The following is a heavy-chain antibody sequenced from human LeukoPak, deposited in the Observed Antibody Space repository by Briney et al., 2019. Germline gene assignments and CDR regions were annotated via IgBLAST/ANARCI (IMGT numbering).Heavy chain of an antibody. CDR1: GYTFTGYY. V-gene: IGHV1-2*02. Sequence: GASVKVSCKASGYTFTGYYMHWVRQAPGQGLEWMGWINPNSGGTNYAQKFQGRVTMTRDTSISTAYMELSRLRSDDTAVYYCARDSSNYDILTGYYNWFDPWGQGTLVTVSS. CDR3: ARDSSNYDILTGYYNWFDP. CDR2: INPNSGGT. J-gene: IGHJ5*02. D-gene: IGHD3-9*01.